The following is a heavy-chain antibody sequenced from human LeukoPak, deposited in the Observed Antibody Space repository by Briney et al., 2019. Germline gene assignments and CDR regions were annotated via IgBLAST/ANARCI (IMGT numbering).Heavy chain of an antibody. CDR2: ISAYNGNT. CDR1: GYTFTIYG. CDR3: ARDWPDYYGSGSYYMFDP. V-gene: IGHV1-18*04. J-gene: IGHJ5*02. D-gene: IGHD3-10*01. Sequence: ASVKVSCKASGYTFTIYGISWVRQAPGQGLEWMGWISAYNGNTNYAQKLQGRVTMTTDTSTSTDYMELRSLRSDDTAVYYCARDWPDYYGSGSYYMFDPWGQGTLVTVSS.